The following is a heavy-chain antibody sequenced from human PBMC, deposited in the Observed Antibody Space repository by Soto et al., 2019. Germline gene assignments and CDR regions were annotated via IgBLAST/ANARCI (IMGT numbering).Heavy chain of an antibody. CDR3: AVVCYYYYYMDV. V-gene: IGHV4-39*01. CDR1: GGSISSSSYY. J-gene: IGHJ6*03. CDR2: IYYSGST. D-gene: IGHD2-2*01. Sequence: QLQLQESGPGLVKPSETLSLTCTVSGGSISSSSYYWGWIRQPPGKGLEWIGSIYYSGSTYYNPSLTSRVTIAVDTSKNQFSLKLSSVTAADTAVYYCAVVCYYYYYMDVWGKGTTVTVSS.